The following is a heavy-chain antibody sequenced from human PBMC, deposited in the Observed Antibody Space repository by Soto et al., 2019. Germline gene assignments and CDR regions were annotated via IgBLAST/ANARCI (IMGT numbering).Heavy chain of an antibody. J-gene: IGHJ4*02. V-gene: IGHV3-21*01. CDR1: GFTFSSYS. D-gene: IGHD2-2*01. Sequence: PGGSLRLSCAASGFTFSSYSMNWVRQAPGKGLEWVSSISSSSSYIYYADSVKGRFTISRDNAKNSLYLQMNSLRAEDTALYYCARVRCSSTSCYEENYFDYWGQGTLVTVSS. CDR2: ISSSSSYI. CDR3: ARVRCSSTSCYEENYFDY.